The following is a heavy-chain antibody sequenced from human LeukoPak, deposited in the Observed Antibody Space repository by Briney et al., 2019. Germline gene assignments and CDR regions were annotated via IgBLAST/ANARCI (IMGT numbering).Heavy chain of an antibody. CDR2: IYTSGST. CDR3: ARANWNDVFDY. V-gene: IGHV4-61*02. J-gene: IGHJ4*02. CDR1: GGSISSGSYY. Sequence: SETLSLTCTVSGGSISSGSYYWSWIRQPAGKGLEWIGRIYTSGSTNYNPSLKSRVTISVDTSKNQFSLKLSSVTAADTAVYYCARANWNDVFDYWGQGTLVTV. D-gene: IGHD1-1*01.